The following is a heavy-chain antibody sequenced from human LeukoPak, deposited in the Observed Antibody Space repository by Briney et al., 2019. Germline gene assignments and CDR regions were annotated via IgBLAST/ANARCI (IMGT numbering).Heavy chain of an antibody. D-gene: IGHD5/OR15-5a*01. Sequence: SETLSLTCTVSGGSTSSDCWSWIRQPPGKGLEWVGHFYYSGSPIYNPSLKSRVTISLDTSKNQFSLKLNSVTAADTAVYYCARAPSLAYGVYSYFDYWGQGTLVTVSS. CDR3: ARAPSLAYGVYSYFDY. CDR2: FYYSGSP. J-gene: IGHJ4*02. CDR1: GGSTSSDC. V-gene: IGHV4-59*01.